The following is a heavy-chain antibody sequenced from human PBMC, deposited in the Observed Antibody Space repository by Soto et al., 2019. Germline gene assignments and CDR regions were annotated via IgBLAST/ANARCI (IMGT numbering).Heavy chain of an antibody. Sequence: QVQLVQSGAEEKKPGASVKVTCKASGYTFTSYAMPWVRQAPGQRLEWMGWINAGNGNTKYSQKFQGRVTITRDTSASTAYMELSRLRSEDTAVYYCATSIVVVTALDYWGQGTLVTVSS. D-gene: IGHD2-21*02. CDR3: ATSIVVVTALDY. V-gene: IGHV1-3*05. CDR1: GYTFTSYA. CDR2: INAGNGNT. J-gene: IGHJ4*02.